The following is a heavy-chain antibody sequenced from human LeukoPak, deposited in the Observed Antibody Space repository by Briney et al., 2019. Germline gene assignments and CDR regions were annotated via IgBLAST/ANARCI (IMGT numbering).Heavy chain of an antibody. D-gene: IGHD6-19*01. V-gene: IGHV4-34*01. CDR3: ARRVAVAAEDY. CDR1: GGSFSGYY. CDR2: INHSGST. J-gene: IGHJ4*02. Sequence: SETLSLTCAVYGGSFSGYYWSWIRQPPGKGLEWIGEINHSGSTNYNPSLKSRVTISVDTSKNQLSLKLSSVPAADTAVYYCARRVAVAAEDYWGQGTLVSVSS.